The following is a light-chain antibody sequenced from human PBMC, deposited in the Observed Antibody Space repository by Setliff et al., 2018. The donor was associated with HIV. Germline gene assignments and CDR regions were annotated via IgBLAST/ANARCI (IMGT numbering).Light chain of an antibody. V-gene: IGLV2-23*01. Sequence: QSALARPASVSGSPGQSITISCTGTSNDVGRYDLVSWYQQHPARAPKLIICQATRRPSGVSNRFSGSKSGNVASLTISGLQAEDEADYYCCSNTGSNTFVFGTGTKVTVL. J-gene: IGLJ1*01. CDR3: CSNTGSNTFV. CDR2: QAT. CDR1: SNDVGRYDL.